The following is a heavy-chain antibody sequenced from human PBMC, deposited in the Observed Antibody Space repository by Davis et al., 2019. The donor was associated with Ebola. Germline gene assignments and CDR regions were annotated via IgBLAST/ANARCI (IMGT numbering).Heavy chain of an antibody. CDR3: ATASAGTF. CDR1: AFTFSTFA. D-gene: IGHD6-13*01. Sequence: AASLSLSCAASAFTFSTFAMSWVRQASGKGLDWVAAIRESGVKTHYADSVKGRFTISRDNSKNTLYLQMNSLRAEDTAIYYCATASAGTFWGQGALVTVSS. J-gene: IGHJ4*02. V-gene: IGHV3-23*01. CDR2: IRESGVKT.